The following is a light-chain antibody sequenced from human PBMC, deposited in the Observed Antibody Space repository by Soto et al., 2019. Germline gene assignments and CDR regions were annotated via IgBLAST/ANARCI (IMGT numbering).Light chain of an antibody. CDR1: QSISSW. J-gene: IGKJ2*01. Sequence: DIQMTQSPSTLSASVGDRVSITCRASQSISSWLAWYQQIPGKAPKLLFYKASSLESGVPSRFSGSGSGTEFTLTISSLQPDDFATYYCQQYRSYPYTFGQGTKLEIK. CDR2: KAS. V-gene: IGKV1-5*03. CDR3: QQYRSYPYT.